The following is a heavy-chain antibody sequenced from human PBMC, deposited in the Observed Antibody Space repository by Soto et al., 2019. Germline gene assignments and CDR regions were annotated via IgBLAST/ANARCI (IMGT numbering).Heavy chain of an antibody. CDR3: ARGAHIERGQRDFDY. Sequence: QVQLVESGAGVVQPGRTLRHSCAASGFSFSDYGMHWVRQAPGKGLEGVAAIWYDGSHKYHADSVKDRFTISRDNSKNTLYLQMDSMRAEDTAVYYCARGAHIERGQRDFDYWGQGALGTVSS. V-gene: IGHV3-33*01. CDR1: GFSFSDYG. J-gene: IGHJ4*02. CDR2: IWYDGSHK. D-gene: IGHD2-21*01.